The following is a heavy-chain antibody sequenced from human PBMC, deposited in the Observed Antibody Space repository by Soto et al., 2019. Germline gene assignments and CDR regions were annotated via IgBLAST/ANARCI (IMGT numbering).Heavy chain of an antibody. V-gene: IGHV1-3*01. CDR3: ARNGESGYSIYYFDY. Sequence: ASVKFCCKASGYTFTSYAMHWVRQAPGQRLEWMGWINAGNGNTKYSQKFQGRVTITRDTSASTAYMELSSLRSEDTAVYYCARNGESGYSIYYFDYWGQGTLVTVSS. CDR2: INAGNGNT. D-gene: IGHD6-13*01. CDR1: GYTFTSYA. J-gene: IGHJ4*02.